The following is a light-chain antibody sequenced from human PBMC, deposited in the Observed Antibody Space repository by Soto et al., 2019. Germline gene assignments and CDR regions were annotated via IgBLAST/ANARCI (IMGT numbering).Light chain of an antibody. Sequence: DIQMTQSPSSLSASVGDRVTITCRASQSISTYLSWYQQKPGKVPKLLIYGASRLQTGVPSRFSGSGSGTEFIFTISSLQPEDFATYYCQQYHSSPTWTFGQGTKVDIK. CDR2: GAS. V-gene: IGKV1-39*01. CDR3: QQYHSSPTWT. J-gene: IGKJ1*01. CDR1: QSISTY.